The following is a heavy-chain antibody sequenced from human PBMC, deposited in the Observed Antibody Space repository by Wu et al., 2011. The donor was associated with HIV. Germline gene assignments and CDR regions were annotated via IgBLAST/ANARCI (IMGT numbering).Heavy chain of an antibody. V-gene: IGHV1-18*01. CDR3: ARSGAVAGHPLGYFDL. CDR1: GYTFTNYG. J-gene: IGHJ2*01. D-gene: IGHD6-19*01. Sequence: QIQLVQSGAEVKKPGASVKVSCKASGYTFTNYGITWVRQAPGQGLEWMGWISAYNGDTSYAQILQGRVTMTTDTSTSTAYMELRSLRSDDTAVYYCARSGAVAGHPLGYFDLWGRGTLVTVSS. CDR2: ISAYNGDT.